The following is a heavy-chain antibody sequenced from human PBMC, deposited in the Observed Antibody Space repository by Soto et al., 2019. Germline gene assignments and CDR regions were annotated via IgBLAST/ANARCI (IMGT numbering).Heavy chain of an antibody. CDR1: GGSISSGGYY. D-gene: IGHD5-12*01. CDR3: ARAHARYSGYDFGAFDI. V-gene: IGHV4-31*03. CDR2: IYYSGST. J-gene: IGHJ3*02. Sequence: SETLSLTCTVSGGSISSGGYYWSWIRQHPGKGLEWIGYIYYSGSTYYNPSLKSRATISVDTSKNQFSLKLSSVTAADTAVYYCARAHARYSGYDFGAFDIWGQGTMVTVSS.